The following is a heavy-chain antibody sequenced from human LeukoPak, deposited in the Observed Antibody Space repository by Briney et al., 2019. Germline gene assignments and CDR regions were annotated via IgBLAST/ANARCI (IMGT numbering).Heavy chain of an antibody. V-gene: IGHV4-39*02. J-gene: IGHJ4*02. CDR3: ARSSGTGTFSY. Sequence: SETLSLTCTVSGDSISRSTYYWAWIRQPPGTGLEWIGSVYYGRSPYFNPSLESRATLSVDTSKNHFSLKMSPVTAADTAVYYCARSSGTGTFSYWGQGTLVTVSS. D-gene: IGHD6-25*01. CDR1: GDSISRSTYY. CDR2: VYYGRSP.